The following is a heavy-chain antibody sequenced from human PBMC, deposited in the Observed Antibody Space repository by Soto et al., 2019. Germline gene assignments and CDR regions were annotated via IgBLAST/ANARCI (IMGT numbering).Heavy chain of an antibody. J-gene: IGHJ4*02. CDR1: GFTFSSYA. CDR3: AKDRAYPRDYFHY. Sequence: PGGSLRLSCAASGFTFSSYAMSWVRQAPGKGLEWVSAIRINGQGIYYADPVRGRFTISRDNSRNTVFLHMDSLRAEDTAFYYCAKDRAYPRDYFHYWGQGTLVTVSS. V-gene: IGHV3-23*01. CDR2: IRINGQGI.